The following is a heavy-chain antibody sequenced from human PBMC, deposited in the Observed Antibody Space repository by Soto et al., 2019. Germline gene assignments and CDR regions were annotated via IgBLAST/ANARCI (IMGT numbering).Heavy chain of an antibody. D-gene: IGHD6-19*01. Sequence: ASVKVSCKASGYTFTSYAMHWVRQAPGQRLEWMGWINAGNGNTKYSQKFQGRVTITRDTSASTAYMELSSLRSEDTAVYYCARGQYSSGWYVMGSISGYWGQGTLVTVSS. CDR1: GYTFTSYA. J-gene: IGHJ4*02. V-gene: IGHV1-3*01. CDR2: INAGNGNT. CDR3: ARGQYSSGWYVMGSISGY.